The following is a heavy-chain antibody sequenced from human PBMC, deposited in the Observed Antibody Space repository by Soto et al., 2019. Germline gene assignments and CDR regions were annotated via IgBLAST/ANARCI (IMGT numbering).Heavy chain of an antibody. CDR1: GFSFSSYG. Sequence: PCGSMRLSCAACGFSFSSYGMHGVRQAPGKGLEWVAVIWYDGSNKYYADSVKGRFTISRDNSKNTLYLQMNSLRAEDTAVYYCARGQDIVGAAFDYWGQGTLVTVSS. J-gene: IGHJ4*02. CDR3: ARGQDIVGAAFDY. D-gene: IGHD1-26*01. V-gene: IGHV3-33*01. CDR2: IWYDGSNK.